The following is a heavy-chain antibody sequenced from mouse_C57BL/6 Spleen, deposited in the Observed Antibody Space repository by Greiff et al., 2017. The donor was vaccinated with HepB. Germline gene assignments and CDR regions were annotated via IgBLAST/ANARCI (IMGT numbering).Heavy chain of an antibody. J-gene: IGHJ1*03. D-gene: IGHD1-1*01. V-gene: IGHV5-17*01. CDR2: ISSGSSTI. CDR3: ARREYGSVSWYFDV. Sequence: EVQLVESGGGLVKPGGSLKLSCAASGFTFSDYGMHWVRQAPEKGLEWVAYISSGSSTIYYADTVKGRFTISRDNAKNTLFLQMTSLRSEDTAMYYCARREYGSVSWYFDVWGTGTTVTVSS. CDR1: GFTFSDYG.